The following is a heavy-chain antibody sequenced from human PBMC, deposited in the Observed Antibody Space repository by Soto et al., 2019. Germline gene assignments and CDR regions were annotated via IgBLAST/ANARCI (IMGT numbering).Heavy chain of an antibody. D-gene: IGHD1-26*01. CDR3: VKEGKMGVEGFDF. Sequence: PGWSLRLSCVASGFPFSAHAMHWVRQAPGEGLEWVAGIRGDLVTTPYADSVKGRFTISRDNSKNTLYLQMNSLRAEDTAIYYCVKEGKMGVEGFDFWGQGTLVTVSS. V-gene: IGHV3-23*01. CDR1: GFPFSAHA. CDR2: IRGDLVTT. J-gene: IGHJ4*02.